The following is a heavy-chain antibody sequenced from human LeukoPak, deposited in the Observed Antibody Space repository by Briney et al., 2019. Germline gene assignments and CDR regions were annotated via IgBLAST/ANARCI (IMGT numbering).Heavy chain of an antibody. D-gene: IGHD2-15*01. CDR1: EFTFSSYA. V-gene: IGHV3-21*01. Sequence: GGSLRLSCAASEFTFSSYAMSWVRQAPGKGLEWVSSISSSSSYIYYADSVKGRFTISRDNAKNSLYLQMNSLRAEDTAVYYCARDCSGGSCYSPDAFDIWGQGTMVTVSS. CDR2: ISSSSSYI. CDR3: ARDCSGGSCYSPDAFDI. J-gene: IGHJ3*02.